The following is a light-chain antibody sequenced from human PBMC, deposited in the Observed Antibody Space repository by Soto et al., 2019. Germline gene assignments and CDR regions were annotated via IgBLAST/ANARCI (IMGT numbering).Light chain of an antibody. V-gene: IGLV2-11*01. CDR3: CSHSASYTFV. J-gene: IGLJ1*01. CDR2: DVT. CDR1: SSDVGGYNC. Sequence: QSVLTQPRSVSGSPGQSVTISCTGTSSDVGGYNCVSWYQQHPGKAPQLIICDVTQRPSGVPDRFSGSKSGNTASLSISGLQAEDEADYYCCSHSASYTFVFGTGTKVTVL.